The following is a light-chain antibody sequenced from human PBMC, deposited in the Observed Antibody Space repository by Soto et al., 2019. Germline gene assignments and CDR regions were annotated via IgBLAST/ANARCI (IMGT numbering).Light chain of an antibody. Sequence: QTVVTQEPSFSVSPGGTVTLTCGLSSGSVSTSYYPSWYQQTPGQPPRTLIYSTNTRSSGVPGRFSGSILGNKAALTITGAQADDEADYYCMLYMGNGILLFGGGTKLTVL. CDR2: STN. J-gene: IGLJ2*01. CDR3: MLYMGNGILL. CDR1: SGSVSTSYY. V-gene: IGLV8-61*01.